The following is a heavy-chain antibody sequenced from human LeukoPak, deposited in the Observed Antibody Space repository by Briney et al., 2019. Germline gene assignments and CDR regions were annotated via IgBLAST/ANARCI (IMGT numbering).Heavy chain of an antibody. V-gene: IGHV3-48*03. Sequence: GGSLRLSCAVSGFTFSSYEMNWVRQAPGKGLEWVSYISSSGSAIYYADSVKGRFTISRDNSKNTLYLQMNSLRAEDTAVYYCARSRWYYYDSSGYYFDYWGQGTLVTVSS. D-gene: IGHD3-22*01. CDR3: ARSRWYYYDSSGYYFDY. J-gene: IGHJ4*02. CDR2: ISSSGSAI. CDR1: GFTFSSYE.